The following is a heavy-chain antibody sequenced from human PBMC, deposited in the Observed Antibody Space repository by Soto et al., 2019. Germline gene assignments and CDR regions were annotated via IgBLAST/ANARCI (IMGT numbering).Heavy chain of an antibody. J-gene: IGHJ4*02. CDR2: ISGSGGST. CDR1: GFTFSSYA. D-gene: IGHD2-2*01. V-gene: IGHV3-23*01. CDR3: AKGQVVVPAAMGY. Sequence: GGSLRLSCAASGFTFSSYAMSWVRKAPGKGLEWVSAISGSGGSTYYADSVKGRFTISRDNSKNTLYLQMNSLRAEDTAVYYCAKGQVVVPAAMGYWGQGTLVTVSS.